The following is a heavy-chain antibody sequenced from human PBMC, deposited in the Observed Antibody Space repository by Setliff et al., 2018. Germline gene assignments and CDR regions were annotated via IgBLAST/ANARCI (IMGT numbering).Heavy chain of an antibody. CDR2: IYPSDSDT. V-gene: IGHV5-51*01. Sequence: PGESLKISCKGSGYSFTTYWIGWVRQMPGKGLEWMGIIYPSDSDTRYSPSFQGQVTISADKSITTAYLQWSSLKASDTAMYYCARGPRPSWGLPGVIVNYFDYWGQGTLVTVSS. J-gene: IGHJ4*02. CDR3: ARGPRPSWGLPGVIVNYFDY. D-gene: IGHD3-16*02. CDR1: GYSFTTYW.